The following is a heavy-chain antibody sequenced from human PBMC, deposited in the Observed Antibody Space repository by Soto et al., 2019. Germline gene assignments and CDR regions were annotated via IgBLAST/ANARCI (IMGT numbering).Heavy chain of an antibody. Sequence: PGESLKISCKGSGYSFTSYWIGWVRQMPGKGLEWMGIIYPGDSDTRYSPSFQGQVTISADKSISTAYLQWSSLKASDTAMYYCARHPFGEPDFTTTYYYYGMDVWGQGTTVTVSS. CDR3: ARHPFGEPDFTTTYYYYGMDV. CDR2: IYPGDSDT. J-gene: IGHJ6*02. D-gene: IGHD3-16*01. CDR1: GYSFTSYW. V-gene: IGHV5-51*01.